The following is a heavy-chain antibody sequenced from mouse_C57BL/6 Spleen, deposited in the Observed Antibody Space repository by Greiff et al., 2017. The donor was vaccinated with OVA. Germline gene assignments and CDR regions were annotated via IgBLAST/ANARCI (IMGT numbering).Heavy chain of an antibody. CDR1: GFTFSSYA. CDR3: TRGNYPYYYAMDY. D-gene: IGHD2-1*01. V-gene: IGHV5-9-1*02. J-gene: IGHJ4*01. Sequence: EVKVVESGEGLVKPGGSLKLSCAASGFTFSSYAMSWVRQTPEKRLEWVAYISSGGDYIYYADTVKGRFTISRDNARNTLYLQMSSLKSEDTAMYYCTRGNYPYYYAMDYWGQGTSVTVSS. CDR2: ISSGGDYI.